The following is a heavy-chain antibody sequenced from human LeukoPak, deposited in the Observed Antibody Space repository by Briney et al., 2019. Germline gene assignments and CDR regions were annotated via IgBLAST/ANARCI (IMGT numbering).Heavy chain of an antibody. V-gene: IGHV3-9*01. Sequence: GGSLRLSCAASGFSLSNYWMNWVRQAPGKGLEWVSGISWNSGSIGYADSVKGRFTISRDNAKNSLYLQMNSLRAEDTALYYCAKDTYAGSSSWSDFDYWGQGTLVTVSS. CDR2: ISWNSGSI. CDR3: AKDTYAGSSSWSDFDY. CDR1: GFSLSNYW. J-gene: IGHJ4*02. D-gene: IGHD6-13*01.